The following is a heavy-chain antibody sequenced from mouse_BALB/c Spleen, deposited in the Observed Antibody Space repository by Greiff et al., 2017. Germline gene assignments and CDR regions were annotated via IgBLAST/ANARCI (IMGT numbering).Heavy chain of an antibody. Sequence: EVHLVESGGGLVKPGGSLKLSCAASGFTFSSYAMSWVRQTPEKRLEWVASISSGGSTYYPDSVKGRFTISRDNDRNILYLQMSSLMSEDTAMYYCARRWTTATAMDYRGQGTSVTVSS. V-gene: IGHV5-6-5*01. CDR2: ISSGGST. CDR1: GFTFSSYA. CDR3: ARRWTTATAMDY. J-gene: IGHJ4*01. D-gene: IGHD1-2*01.